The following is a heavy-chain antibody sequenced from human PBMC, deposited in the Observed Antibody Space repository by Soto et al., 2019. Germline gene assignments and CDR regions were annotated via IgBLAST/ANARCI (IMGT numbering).Heavy chain of an antibody. CDR3: ARDRLYVAGLIDV. CDR2: ISSDGSDK. CDR1: GFTFSRYG. J-gene: IGHJ6*02. Sequence: QVQLVESGGGVVQPGRSLRLSCAASGFTFSRYGMHWVRQAPGKGLEWVAVISSDGSDKYYADSVKGRFTISRDNSKNTLYVQLNRMRAEDTALYYCARDRLYVAGLIDVWGQGTTVTVSS. V-gene: IGHV3-30-3*01. D-gene: IGHD3-10*01.